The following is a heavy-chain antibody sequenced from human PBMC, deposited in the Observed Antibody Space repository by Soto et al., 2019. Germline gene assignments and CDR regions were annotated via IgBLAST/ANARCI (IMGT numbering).Heavy chain of an antibody. V-gene: IGHV4-61*01. CDR1: GGSVSSGNYY. CDR3: ARRYGSVFDY. Sequence: TSETLSLTCTVSGGSVSSGNYYWSWIRQSPGKGLEWIGYIYYSGSTNYNPSLKSRVTISVDTSKNQFSLKLSSVTAADTAVYYCARRYGSVFDYWGQGTLVTVSS. CDR2: IYYSGST. D-gene: IGHD6-19*01. J-gene: IGHJ4*02.